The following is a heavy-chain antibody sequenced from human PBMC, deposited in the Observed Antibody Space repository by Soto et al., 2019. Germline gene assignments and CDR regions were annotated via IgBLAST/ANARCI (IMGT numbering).Heavy chain of an antibody. CDR1: GGSISSYY. V-gene: IGHV4-59*01. Sequence: QVQLQESGPGLVKPSETLSLTCTVSGGSISSYYWSWIRQPPGKGLEWIGYIYYSGSTNYNPSLKSRVTISVDTSKNQFSLKLSSVTAADTAVYYCATNLPLAARLSYYYYYMDVWGKGTTVTVSS. CDR3: ATNLPLAARLSYYYYYMDV. D-gene: IGHD6-6*01. J-gene: IGHJ6*03. CDR2: IYYSGST.